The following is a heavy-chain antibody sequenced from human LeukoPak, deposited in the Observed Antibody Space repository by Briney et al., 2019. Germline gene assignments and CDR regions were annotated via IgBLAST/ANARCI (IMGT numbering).Heavy chain of an antibody. D-gene: IGHD1-1*01. CDR1: GGSISSYY. Sequence: SETLSLTCTVSGGSISSYYWSWIRQPPGKGLEWIGYIYYSGSTNYNPSLKSRVTISVDTSKNQFSLKLSSVTAADTAVYYCAREKLASAGMDVWGQGTTVTVSS. CDR2: IYYSGST. V-gene: IGHV4-59*01. J-gene: IGHJ6*02. CDR3: AREKLASAGMDV.